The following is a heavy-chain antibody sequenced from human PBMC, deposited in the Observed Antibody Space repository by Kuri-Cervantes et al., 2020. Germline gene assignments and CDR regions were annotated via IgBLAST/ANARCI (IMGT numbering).Heavy chain of an antibody. J-gene: IGHJ4*02. D-gene: IGHD3-22*01. CDR1: GFTFSDYY. V-gene: IGHV3-11*04. Sequence: GGSLRLSCAASGFTFSDYYMSWIRQAPGKGLEWVSYISSSGSTIYYADSVKGRFTISRDNSKNTLYLQMNSLRAEDTAVYYCARLPGGTVYYDSSGYCDYWGQGTLVTVSS. CDR3: ARLPGGTVYYDSSGYCDY. CDR2: ISSSGSTI.